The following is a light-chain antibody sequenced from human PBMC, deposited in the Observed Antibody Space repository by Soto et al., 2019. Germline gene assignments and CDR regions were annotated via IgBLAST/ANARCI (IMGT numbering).Light chain of an antibody. J-gene: IGLJ2*01. V-gene: IGLV1-40*01. CDR1: SSSVGAGYD. Sequence: QSVLTQPPSVSGAPGQRVTISCTGSSSSVGAGYDVHWYQHLPGTAPKLLIFSNTNRPSGVPDRFSGSKSGTSVSLAIAGLQAEDEGDYYCQSYDNILSDVVFGGGTKLTVL. CDR2: SNT. CDR3: QSYDNILSDVV.